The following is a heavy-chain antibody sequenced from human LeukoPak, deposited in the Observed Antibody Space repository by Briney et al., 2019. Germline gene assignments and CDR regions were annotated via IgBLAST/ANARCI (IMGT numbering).Heavy chain of an antibody. Sequence: SETLSLTCTVSGGSISSSSYYWGWIRQPPGKGLEWIGSIYYSGSTYYNPSLKSRVTISVDTSKNQFSLKLSSVTAADTAVYYCARLWGMATKNIDYWGQGTLVTVSS. CDR3: ARLWGMATKNIDY. CDR2: IYYSGST. CDR1: GGSISSSSYY. J-gene: IGHJ4*02. D-gene: IGHD1-26*01. V-gene: IGHV4-39*01.